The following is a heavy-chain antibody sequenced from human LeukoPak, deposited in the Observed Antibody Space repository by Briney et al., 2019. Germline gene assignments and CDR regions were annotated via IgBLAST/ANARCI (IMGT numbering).Heavy chain of an antibody. CDR1: GGSISSYY. CDR2: IYHSGST. J-gene: IGHJ5*02. CDR3: ARTIPMNWFDP. Sequence: PSETLSLTCTVSGGSISSYYWSWIRQPPGKGLEWIGYIYHSGSTYYNPSLKSRVTISVDRSKNQFSLKLSSVTAADTAVYYCARTIPMNWFDPWGQGTLVTVSS. D-gene: IGHD2-21*01. V-gene: IGHV4-59*12.